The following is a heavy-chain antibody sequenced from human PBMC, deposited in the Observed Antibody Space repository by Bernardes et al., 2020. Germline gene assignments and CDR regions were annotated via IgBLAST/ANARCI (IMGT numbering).Heavy chain of an antibody. CDR1: GYSFTSYW. CDR3: AKGRIAVAAHNWFDP. D-gene: IGHD6-19*01. Sequence: GESLKISCKGSGYSFTSYWIGWVRQMPGKGLEWMGIIYPADSDTRYSPSFQGQVTISVDKSISTAYLQWSSLKASDTAMYYCAKGRIAVAAHNWFDPWGQGTLVTVSS. V-gene: IGHV5-51*01. CDR2: IYPADSDT. J-gene: IGHJ5*02.